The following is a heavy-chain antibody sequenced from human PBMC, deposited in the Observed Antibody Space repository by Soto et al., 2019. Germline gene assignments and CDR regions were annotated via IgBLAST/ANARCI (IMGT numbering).Heavy chain of an antibody. D-gene: IGHD4-17*01. CDR3: ARDYGDRGYDS. CDR2: LWNDGNTK. CDR1: GFTLSRNG. Sequence: QVQLVESGGGVVQPGTSLRLSCAASGFTLSRNGMHWVRQAPGKGLEWVAILWNDGNTKYYADSVQGRFDISRDSSKNTLYLQMNSLRVEDTVVYYWARDYGDRGYDSWGQGTLVTVPS. J-gene: IGHJ4*02. V-gene: IGHV3-33*01.